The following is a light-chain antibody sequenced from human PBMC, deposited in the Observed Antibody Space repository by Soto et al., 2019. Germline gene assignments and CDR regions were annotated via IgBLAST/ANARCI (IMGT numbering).Light chain of an antibody. CDR2: DTS. CDR1: TGAVTSGHY. CDR3: LLSYSGALGDVV. Sequence: QAVVTQEPSLAVSPGGTVTLTCGSNTGAVTSGHYPYWCQQKPGQAPRSLIYDTSNKHSWTPARFSGSLLGGKAALTLSGAQPEDEAEYYCLLSYSGALGDVVFGGGTKLTVL. J-gene: IGLJ2*01. V-gene: IGLV7-46*01.